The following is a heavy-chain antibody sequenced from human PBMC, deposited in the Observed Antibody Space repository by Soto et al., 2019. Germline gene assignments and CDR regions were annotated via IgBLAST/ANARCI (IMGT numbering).Heavy chain of an antibody. CDR3: ARASDTSGYYY. Sequence: ASVKVSCKVSGGAFKNYAISWVRQAPGQGLEWVGGILPVFDELNYAPKLQGRVTITADEATSTAQLELGSLTSEDTAVYFCARASDTSGYYYWGQGTLVTVSS. J-gene: IGHJ4*02. CDR1: GGAFKNYA. CDR2: ILPVFDEL. V-gene: IGHV1-69*01. D-gene: IGHD3-3*01.